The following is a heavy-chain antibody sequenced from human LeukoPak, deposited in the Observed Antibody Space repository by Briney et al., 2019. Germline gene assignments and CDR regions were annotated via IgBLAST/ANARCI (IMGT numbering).Heavy chain of an antibody. CDR1: GYTFTSYY. Sequence: ASVKVSCKASGYTFTSYYMHWVRQAPGQGLEWMGIINPSGGSTSYAQKFQGRVTMTRDTSTSTVYMELSSLRSEDTAVYYCARDRQYCSSSRCYIFRAEIDYWGQGTLVTVSS. V-gene: IGHV1-46*01. J-gene: IGHJ4*02. D-gene: IGHD2-2*02. CDR3: ARDRQYCSSSRCYIFRAEIDY. CDR2: INPSGGST.